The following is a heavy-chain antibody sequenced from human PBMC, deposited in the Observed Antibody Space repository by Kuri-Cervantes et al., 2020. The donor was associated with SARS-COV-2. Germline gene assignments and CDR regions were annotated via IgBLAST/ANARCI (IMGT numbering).Heavy chain of an antibody. V-gene: IGHV3-30*03. CDR3: ARDSSRWYRQAASGHS. J-gene: IGHJ4*02. CDR1: GFNFSRTD. D-gene: IGHD6-13*01. CDR2: ISHDGKNK. Sequence: GESLKISCAASGFNFSRTDMHWVRQAPGKGLEWVAVISHDGKNKKCIASGKGRFTISRDNAKNSLYLQVNSLRAEDTALYYCARDSSRWYRQAASGHSWGQGTLVTVSS.